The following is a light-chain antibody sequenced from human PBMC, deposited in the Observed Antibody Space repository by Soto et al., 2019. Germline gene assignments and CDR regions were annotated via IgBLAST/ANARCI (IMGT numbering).Light chain of an antibody. CDR1: KNDIGVYDF. CDR3: KSYAGSNTYV. Sequence: QSVLTQPPSASGSPGQSVTISCTGTKNDIGVYDFVSWYQHHPGKAPRLIIYEVVQRPSGVPDRFSGSKSGNTASLTVSGLQAADEADYFCKSYAGSNTYVFGSWTKVNVL. J-gene: IGLJ1*01. V-gene: IGLV2-8*01. CDR2: EVV.